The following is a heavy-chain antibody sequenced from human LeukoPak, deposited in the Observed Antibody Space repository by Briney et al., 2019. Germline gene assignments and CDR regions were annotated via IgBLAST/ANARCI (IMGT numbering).Heavy chain of an antibody. CDR3: ASSIVVVPAAMGRAFNI. CDR1: GGSISSGSYY. D-gene: IGHD2-2*01. CDR2: IYTSGRT. J-gene: IGHJ3*02. V-gene: IGHV4-61*02. Sequence: PSETLSLTCTVSGGSISSGSYYWSWIRQPAGKGLEWIGRIYTSGRTNYNPSLKSRVTISVETSKNQFSLKLSSVTAADTAVYYCASSIVVVPAAMGRAFNIWAKGTMVTVSS.